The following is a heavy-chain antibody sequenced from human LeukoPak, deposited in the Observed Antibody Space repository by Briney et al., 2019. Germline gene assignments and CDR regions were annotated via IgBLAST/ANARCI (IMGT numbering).Heavy chain of an antibody. V-gene: IGHV3-49*03. D-gene: IGHD3-22*01. CDR2: IRSKAYGGTT. J-gene: IGHJ3*02. CDR1: GFTFGDYA. CDR3: IRDVDYYDSSGYYPADI. Sequence: GGSLRLSCTASGFTFGDYAMSWFRQAPGKGLEWVGFIRSKAYGGTTEYAAPVKGRFTISRDDSKSIAYLQMNSLKTEDTAVYYCIRDVDYYDSSGYYPADIWGQGTMVTVSS.